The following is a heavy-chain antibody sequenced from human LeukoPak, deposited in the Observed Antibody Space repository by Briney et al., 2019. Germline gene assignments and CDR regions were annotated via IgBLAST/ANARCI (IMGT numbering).Heavy chain of an antibody. J-gene: IGHJ4*02. CDR2: IYSDNT. CDR1: GFTVSTNS. D-gene: IGHD6-19*01. CDR3: AKGIAVAGAFDY. V-gene: IGHV3-53*05. Sequence: PGGSLRLSCTVSGFTVSTNSMSWVRQAPGKGLEWVSFIYSDNTHYSDSVKGRFTISRDNAKNSLYLQMNSLRAEDTALYYCAKGIAVAGAFDYWGQGTLVTVSS.